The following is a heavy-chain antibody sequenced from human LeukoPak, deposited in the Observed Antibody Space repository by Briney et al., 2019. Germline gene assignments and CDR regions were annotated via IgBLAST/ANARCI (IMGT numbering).Heavy chain of an antibody. V-gene: IGHV1-69*04. D-gene: IGHD3-9*01. Sequence: GASVKVSCKASGGTFSSYAISWVRQAPGQGLEWMGRIIPILGIANYAQKFQGRVTITADKSTSTAYMELSSLRSEDTAVYYCARDLDPDYDILTGSDRGDAFDIWGQGTMVTVSS. J-gene: IGHJ3*02. CDR2: IIPILGIA. CDR3: ARDLDPDYDILTGSDRGDAFDI. CDR1: GGTFSSYA.